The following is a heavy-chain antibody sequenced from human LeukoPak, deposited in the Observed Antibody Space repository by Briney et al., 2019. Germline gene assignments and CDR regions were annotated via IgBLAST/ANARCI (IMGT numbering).Heavy chain of an antibody. CDR1: GFTFSSYW. Sequence: GGSLRLSCAASGFTFSSYWKNWARQAPGKGLEWEASINHNGNVNYYVDSVKGRFTICRDNAKNSLYLQMSNLRAEDTAVYFCARGGGLDVWGQGATVTVSS. J-gene: IGHJ6*02. D-gene: IGHD3-16*01. V-gene: IGHV3-7*03. CDR3: ARGGGLDV. CDR2: INHNGNVN.